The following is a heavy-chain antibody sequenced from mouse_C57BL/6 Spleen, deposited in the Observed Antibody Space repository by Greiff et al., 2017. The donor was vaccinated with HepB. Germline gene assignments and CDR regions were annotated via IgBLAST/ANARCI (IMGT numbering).Heavy chain of an antibody. CDR1: GFNIKDDY. CDR2: IDPENGDT. D-gene: IGHD1-1*02. CDR3: TTRWTY. J-gene: IGHJ3*01. V-gene: IGHV14-4*01. Sequence: VHVKQSGAELVRPGASVKLSCTASGFNIKDDYMHWVKQRPEQGLEWIGWIDPENGDTEYASKFQGKATITADTSSNTAYLQLSSLTSEDTAVYYCTTRWTYWGQGTLVTVSA.